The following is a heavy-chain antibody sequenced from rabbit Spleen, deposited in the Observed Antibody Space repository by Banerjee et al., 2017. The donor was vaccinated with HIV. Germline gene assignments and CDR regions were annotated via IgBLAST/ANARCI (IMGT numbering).Heavy chain of an antibody. D-gene: IGHD1-1*01. Sequence: QEQLVESGGGLVQSGGSLKLSCKASGFDLSNYGVSWVRHAPGKGLEWIGFIDPVFGVTYYATWVNGRFTISSHNAQNTLYLQLNSLTAADTATYFCVRGASNSGYYSLWGPGTLVTVS. V-gene: IGHV1S47*01. CDR1: GFDLSNYG. J-gene: IGHJ4*01. CDR3: VRGASNSGYYSL. CDR2: IDPVFGVT.